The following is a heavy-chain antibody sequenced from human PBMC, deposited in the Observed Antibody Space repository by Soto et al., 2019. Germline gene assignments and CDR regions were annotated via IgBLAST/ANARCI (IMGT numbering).Heavy chain of an antibody. Sequence: QVQLQQWGAGLLKPSETLSLTCGVHGESLSGYYWTWIRQPPGRGLEWIGEINPGRNTNYNPSLKXXVXXSTDTSENHLSLNLTSVTAADTAIYYCARSHYGGWAAWFDPWGQGTLVTISS. V-gene: IGHV4-34*01. CDR1: GESLSGYY. CDR2: INPGRNT. CDR3: ARSHYGGWAAWFDP. D-gene: IGHD3-10*01. J-gene: IGHJ5*02.